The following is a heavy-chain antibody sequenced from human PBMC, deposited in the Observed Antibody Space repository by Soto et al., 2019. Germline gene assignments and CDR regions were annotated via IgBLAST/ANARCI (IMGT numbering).Heavy chain of an antibody. CDR3: ARGGVSTRTFDY. Sequence: GESLKISCKGSGYNFAGYWIAWVRQMPGKGLELMGIIYPSDSDTRYRPSFQGQVTISADKSISSAYLQWSSLRASDTAMYCCARGGVSTRTFDYWRQGTPVTVSS. CDR2: IYPSDSDT. V-gene: IGHV5-51*01. D-gene: IGHD3-3*01. J-gene: IGHJ4*02. CDR1: GYNFAGYW.